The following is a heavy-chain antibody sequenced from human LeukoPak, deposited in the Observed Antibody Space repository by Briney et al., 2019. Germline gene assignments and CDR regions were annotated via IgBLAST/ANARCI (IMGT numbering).Heavy chain of an antibody. CDR1: GYTFTSYD. J-gene: IGHJ4*02. D-gene: IGHD3-16*02. CDR2: MNPNSGNT. Sequence: ASVKVSCKASGYTFTSYDINWVRQATGQGVEWMGWMNPNSGNTGYAQKFQGRVTMTRNTSISTAYMELSSLRSEDTAVYYCARLGYYDYIWGSYRYTELDYWGQGTLVTVSS. CDR3: ARLGYYDYIWGSYRYTELDY. V-gene: IGHV1-8*01.